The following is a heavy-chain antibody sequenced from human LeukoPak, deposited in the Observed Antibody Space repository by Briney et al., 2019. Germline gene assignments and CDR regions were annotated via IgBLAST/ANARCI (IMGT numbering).Heavy chain of an antibody. CDR1: GGSFSGYY. Sequence: SENLSLTCAVYGGSFSGYYWSWIRQPPGKGLEWIGEINHSGSTYYNPSLKSRVTISVDRSKNQFSLKLSSVTAADTAVYYCARAEEGYCSSTSCYGPWYFDLWGRGTLVTVSS. CDR2: INHSGST. CDR3: ARAEEGYCSSTSCYGPWYFDL. J-gene: IGHJ2*01. V-gene: IGHV4-34*01. D-gene: IGHD2-2*01.